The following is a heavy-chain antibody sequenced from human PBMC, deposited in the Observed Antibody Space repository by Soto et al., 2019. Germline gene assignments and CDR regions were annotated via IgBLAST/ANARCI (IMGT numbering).Heavy chain of an antibody. V-gene: IGHV3-21*01. CDR3: ERKFGVVIDGLTRA. J-gene: IGHJ6*04. CDR1: GFTFSSYS. Sequence: ESGGGLVKPGGSLRLSCAASGFTFSSYSMNWVRQAPGKGLEWVSSISSSSSYIYYADSVKGRFTISRDNAKNSLYLQMNSLRAEDTAVYYCERKFGVVIDGLTRAWGKGTTVTVSS. D-gene: IGHD3-3*01. CDR2: ISSSSSYI.